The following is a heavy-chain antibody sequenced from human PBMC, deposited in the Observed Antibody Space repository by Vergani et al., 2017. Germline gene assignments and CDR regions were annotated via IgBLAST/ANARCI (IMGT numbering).Heavy chain of an antibody. V-gene: IGHV4-4*07. D-gene: IGHD2-2*01. CDR1: GGSISSYY. CDR3: AREWDIVVVPAARAWFDP. CDR2: IYTSGST. J-gene: IGHJ5*02. Sequence: QVQLQESGPGLVKPSETLSLTCTVSGGSISSYYWSWIRQPAGKGLEWSGRIYTSGSTNYNPSLKSRVTMSVDTSKNQFSLKLSSVTAADTAVYYCAREWDIVVVPAARAWFDPWGQGTLVTVSS.